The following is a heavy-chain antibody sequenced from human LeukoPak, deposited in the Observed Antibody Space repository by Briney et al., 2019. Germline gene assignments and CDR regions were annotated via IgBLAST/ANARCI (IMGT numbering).Heavy chain of an antibody. Sequence: GRSLRLSCTASGFTFGDYAMSWFRQAPGKGLEWVGFIRSKAYGGTTEYAASVKGRFTISRDDSKSIAYLQMNSLRAEDTAVYYCARVAEGTMIIQDDAFDIWGQGTMVTVSS. CDR2: IRSKAYGGTT. CDR1: GFTFGDYA. V-gene: IGHV3-49*03. CDR3: ARVAEGTMIIQDDAFDI. D-gene: IGHD3-22*01. J-gene: IGHJ3*02.